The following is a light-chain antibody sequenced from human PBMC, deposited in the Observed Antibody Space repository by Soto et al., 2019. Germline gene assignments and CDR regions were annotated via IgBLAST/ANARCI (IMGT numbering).Light chain of an antibody. Sequence: EIVLTQSPGTLSLSPGDRATLSCKASQSVADNYLAWYQQKPGQAPRLLIYAASRRAIGIPDTFSGSGSGTDFTLTITRLEPEDFALYYCQQYLSLPVTFGQGTKLEIK. CDR2: AAS. J-gene: IGKJ2*01. CDR3: QQYLSLPVT. CDR1: QSVADNY. V-gene: IGKV3-20*01.